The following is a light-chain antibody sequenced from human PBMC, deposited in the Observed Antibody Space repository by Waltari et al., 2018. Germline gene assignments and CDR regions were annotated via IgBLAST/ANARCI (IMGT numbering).Light chain of an antibody. J-gene: IGLJ2*01. CDR2: EVI. CDR3: SAYTRGVV. CDR1: SSDVGDHNY. Sequence: QSALTQLASVAGSPGQSITIPCTGTSSDVGDHNYVSWYQQHPGKLPKPLIYEVISRPSGVSTRFSGSKSGNTASLTSSGLQAEYEADYYCSAYTRGVVFCGGTHLTVL. V-gene: IGLV2-14*01.